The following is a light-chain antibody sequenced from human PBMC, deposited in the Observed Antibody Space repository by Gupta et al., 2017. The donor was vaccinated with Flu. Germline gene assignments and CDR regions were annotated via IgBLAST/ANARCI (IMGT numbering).Light chain of an antibody. CDR1: ASPKKY. CDR3: FSTDSSGNHRV. J-gene: IGLJ3*02. CDR2: EDT. V-gene: IGLV3-10*01. Sequence: SYELTQPPSVSVSPGQTARITCSGDASPKKYAYWYQQKSGQAPVLVIYEDTKRPSGIPTRFSGSSSGTMASLTISEAQVEDEADYYCFSTDSSGNHRVFGGGTKLTVL.